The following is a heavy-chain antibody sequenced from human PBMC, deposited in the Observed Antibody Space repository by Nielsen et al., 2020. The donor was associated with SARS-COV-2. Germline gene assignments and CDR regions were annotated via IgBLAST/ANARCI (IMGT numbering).Heavy chain of an antibody. CDR2: ISSSSSYI. Sequence: GGSLRLSCAASGFIFSSYGMHWVRQAPGKGLEWVSSISSSSSYIYYADSVKGRFTISRDNAKNSLYLQMNSLRAEDTAVYYCASNAGVQPTSYYYYGMDVWGQGTTVTVSS. CDR1: GFIFSSYG. V-gene: IGHV3-21*01. D-gene: IGHD6-13*01. J-gene: IGHJ6*02. CDR3: ASNAGVQPTSYYYYGMDV.